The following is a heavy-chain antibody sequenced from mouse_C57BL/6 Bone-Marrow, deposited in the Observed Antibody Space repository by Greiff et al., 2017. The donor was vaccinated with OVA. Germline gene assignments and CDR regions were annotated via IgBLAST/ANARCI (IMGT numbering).Heavy chain of an antibody. D-gene: IGHD2-5*01. CDR2: FNPNNGGT. V-gene: IGHV1-26*01. Sequence: EVKLQQSGPELVKPGASVKISCKASGYTFTDYYMNWVKQSHGKSLEWIGDFNPNNGGTSTNQKFKGKATLTVDKSSSTAYMELRSLTSEDSAVYYCASGAYSNYVWYFDVWGTGTTVTVSS. CDR3: ASGAYSNYVWYFDV. CDR1: GYTFTDYY. J-gene: IGHJ1*03.